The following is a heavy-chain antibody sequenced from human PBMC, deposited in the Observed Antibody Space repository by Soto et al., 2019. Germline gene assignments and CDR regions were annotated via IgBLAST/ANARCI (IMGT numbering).Heavy chain of an antibody. J-gene: IGHJ6*02. CDR1: GFTFSDHY. CDR3: VRGAYVSWRMDV. D-gene: IGHD3-10*01. Sequence: EVQLVDSGGGLVQPGGSLRLSCAASGFTFSDHYMDWVRQAPGKGLEWVGRSRNKANSYSTEYAASVKGRFTISRDVSKNSLYLQMNSLKTEDTAVYYCVRGAYVSWRMDVWGQGTSVTVSS. V-gene: IGHV3-72*01. CDR2: SRNKANSYST.